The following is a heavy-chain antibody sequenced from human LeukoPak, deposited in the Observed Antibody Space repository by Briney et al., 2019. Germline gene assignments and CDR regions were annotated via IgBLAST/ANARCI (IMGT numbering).Heavy chain of an antibody. V-gene: IGHV4-59*11. D-gene: IGHD2-15*01. CDR3: ARYIVVVEAFDI. J-gene: IGHJ3*02. Sequence: SETLSLTCTVSGGSISGHYWSWTRQPPGEGLECIGYIYYTGSTSYNPTLTRRVTISADTSKNQFSLKLSSVTAADSAVYYCARYIVVVEAFDIWGQGTMVTVSS. CDR2: IYYTGST. CDR1: GGSISGHY.